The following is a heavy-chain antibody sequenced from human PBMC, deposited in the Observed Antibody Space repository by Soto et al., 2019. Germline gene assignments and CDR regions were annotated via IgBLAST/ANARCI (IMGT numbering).Heavy chain of an antibody. CDR2: IGHDGNLT. CDR1: GFTFRNYA. J-gene: IGHJ4*02. D-gene: IGHD6-19*01. Sequence: QVQLVESGGGVVQPGRSLRLSCVASGFTFRNYAMFWVRQPPGKGLEWVAYIGHDGNLTLYADSVKGRFTISRDNSKNTVDLQMSRLRLDDTGSYSCARDGSMTISGLDDNWGQGTLVTVS. V-gene: IGHV3-33*08. CDR3: ARDGSMTISGLDDN.